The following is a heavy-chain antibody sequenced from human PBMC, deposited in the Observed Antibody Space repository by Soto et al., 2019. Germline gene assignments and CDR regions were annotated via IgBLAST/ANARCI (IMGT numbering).Heavy chain of an antibody. Sequence: QVQLVQSGAEVKKPGSSVKVSCKSSGGTFSSYAISWVRQAPGQGLEWMGGIIPIFGTADYAQKFQGRVTITADESTSTAYMELSSLRSEDTAVYYCASSAMDHDYSGMDVWGQGTTVTVSS. D-gene: IGHD5-18*01. CDR3: ASSAMDHDYSGMDV. CDR2: IIPIFGTA. CDR1: GGTFSSYA. V-gene: IGHV1-69*12. J-gene: IGHJ6*02.